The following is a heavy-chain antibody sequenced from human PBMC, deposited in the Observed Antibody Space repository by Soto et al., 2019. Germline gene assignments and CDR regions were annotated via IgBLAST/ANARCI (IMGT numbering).Heavy chain of an antibody. D-gene: IGHD3-10*01. J-gene: IGHJ5*02. CDR3: ARVLLWFGEPTNWFDP. Sequence: SETLSLTCTVSGGSISSGGYYWSWIRQHPGKGLEWIGYIYYSGSTYYNPSLKSRVTISVDTSKNQFSLKLSSVTAADTAVYYCARVLLWFGEPTNWFDPWGQGTLVTVSS. V-gene: IGHV4-31*03. CDR2: IYYSGST. CDR1: GGSISSGGYY.